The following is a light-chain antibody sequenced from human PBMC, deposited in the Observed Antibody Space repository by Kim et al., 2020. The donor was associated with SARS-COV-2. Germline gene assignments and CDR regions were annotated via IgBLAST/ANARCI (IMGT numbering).Light chain of an antibody. CDR2: DAS. J-gene: IGKJ1*01. Sequence: SAAIGDRVTITCRASQSVRSWLAWYQQKPGKAPKLLIYDASSLEGGVPSRFSGSGSGTEFTLTISSLQPDDSATYYCQQYNSYWTFGQGAKVDSK. CDR1: QSVRSW. V-gene: IGKV1-5*01. CDR3: QQYNSYWT.